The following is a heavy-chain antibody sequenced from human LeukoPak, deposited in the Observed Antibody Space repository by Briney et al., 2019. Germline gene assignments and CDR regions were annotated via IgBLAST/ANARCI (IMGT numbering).Heavy chain of an antibody. D-gene: IGHD2-2*01. CDR3: ARDIVVVPAANAPSYYYYGMDV. CDR1: GYTFTSYG. Sequence: GASVKVSCKASGYTFTSYGISWVRQAPGQGLEWMGWISAYNGNTNYAQKLQGRVTMTTDTSTSTAYMELRSMRSDDTAVYYCARDIVVVPAANAPSYYYYGMDVWGQGTTVTVSS. J-gene: IGHJ6*02. V-gene: IGHV1-18*01. CDR2: ISAYNGNT.